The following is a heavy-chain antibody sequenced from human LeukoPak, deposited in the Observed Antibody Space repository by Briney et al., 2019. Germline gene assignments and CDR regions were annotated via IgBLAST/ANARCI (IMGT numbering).Heavy chain of an antibody. CDR3: VRGRKVITMVRGANYYMDV. J-gene: IGHJ6*03. CDR2: IIPIVGTA. Sequence: GASVRVSCKASGYTFTSYGISWVRQAPGQGLEWMGGIIPIVGTANYAQKFQGRVTITADKSTSTAYMELNSLRAEDTAVYYCVRGRKVITMVRGANYYMDVWGKGTTVTISS. D-gene: IGHD3-10*01. V-gene: IGHV1-69*06. CDR1: GYTFTSYG.